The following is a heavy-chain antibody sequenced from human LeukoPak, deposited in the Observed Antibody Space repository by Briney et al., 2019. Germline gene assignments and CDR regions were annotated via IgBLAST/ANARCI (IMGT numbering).Heavy chain of an antibody. J-gene: IGHJ4*02. CDR1: GYIFTDYY. Sequence: ASVKVSCKASGYIFTDYYMHWVRQAPGQELGWMGRINPNSGGTNYAQKFQGRVTMTRDTSISTAYTELSRLRSDDTAVYYCARGGITIFGVVIWGEYWGQGTLVTVSS. D-gene: IGHD3-3*01. CDR2: INPNSGGT. CDR3: ARGGITIFGVVIWGEY. V-gene: IGHV1/OR15-1*01.